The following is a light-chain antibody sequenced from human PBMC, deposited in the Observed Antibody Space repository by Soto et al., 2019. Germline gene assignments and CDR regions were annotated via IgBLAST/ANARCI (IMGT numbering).Light chain of an antibody. Sequence: DIVMTQSPLSLPAIPAEPACLSCRSNQRLLNSDGYNYLDWYMQKPGQSPKLLIYVASDRDSGVPDRFSGSGSGTDFTLKISRVEAEDVGLYYCMQAIQNPETFGQGTKVDIK. CDR2: VAS. V-gene: IGKV2-28*01. J-gene: IGKJ1*01. CDR3: MQAIQNPET. CDR1: QRLLNSDGYNY.